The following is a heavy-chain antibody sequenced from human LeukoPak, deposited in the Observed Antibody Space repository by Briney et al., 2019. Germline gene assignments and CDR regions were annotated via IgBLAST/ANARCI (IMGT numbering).Heavy chain of an antibody. CDR1: GDSFSSGGYY. CDR2: IYYSGGT. J-gene: IGHJ4*02. V-gene: IGHV4-31*03. Sequence: SQTLSLTCTVSGDSFSSGGYYWSWIRQHPGKGLEWIGYIYYSGGTYYNPSLKSRVTISVDTSKSQFPLKLSSVTAVDTAVYYCASGVGLPAYWGQGTLVTVSS. D-gene: IGHD3/OR15-3a*01. CDR3: ASGVGLPAY.